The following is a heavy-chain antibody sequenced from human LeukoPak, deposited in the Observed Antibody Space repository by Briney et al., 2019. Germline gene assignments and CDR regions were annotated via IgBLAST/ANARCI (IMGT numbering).Heavy chain of an antibody. CDR1: GFTFSSYA. J-gene: IGHJ6*03. D-gene: IGHD3-16*01. CDR3: AKLGGHPLHNYYVGV. CDR2: ILDSGYST. Sequence: GGSLRLSCAASGFTFSSYAMSWVRQAPGKGLEWVSGILDSGYSTYYANSVKGRFTISRDNSNNTLYLQMNSLRAEDTAVYYCAKLGGHPLHNYYVGVWGKGTTVAVS. V-gene: IGHV3-23*01.